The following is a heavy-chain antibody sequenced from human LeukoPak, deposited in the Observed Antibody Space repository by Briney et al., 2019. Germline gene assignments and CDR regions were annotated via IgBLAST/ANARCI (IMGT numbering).Heavy chain of an antibody. V-gene: IGHV3-23*01. Sequence: GGSLRLSCAASGFTFSSYAMSWVRQAPGKGLEWVSAISGSGGSTYYAVSVKGRFTISRDNSKNTLYLQMNSLRAEDTAVYYCAKKSVYDYVWGSYRHYYFDYWGQGTLVTVSS. CDR2: ISGSGGST. J-gene: IGHJ4*02. CDR3: AKKSVYDYVWGSYRHYYFDY. CDR1: GFTFSSYA. D-gene: IGHD3-16*02.